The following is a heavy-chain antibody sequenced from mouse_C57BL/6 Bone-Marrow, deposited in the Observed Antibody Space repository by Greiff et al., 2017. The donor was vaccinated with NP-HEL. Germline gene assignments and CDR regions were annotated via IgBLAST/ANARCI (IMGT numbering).Heavy chain of an antibody. Sequence: QVQLQQSGAELARPGASVKLSCKASGYTFTSYGISWVKQRTGQGLEWIGEIYPRSGNTYYNEKFKGKATLTADKSSSTAYMELGSLTSEDSAVYFGARDLLWGAWFAYWGQGTLVTVSA. CDR3: ARDLLWGAWFAY. CDR2: IYPRSGNT. CDR1: GYTFTSYG. D-gene: IGHD2-1*01. V-gene: IGHV1-81*01. J-gene: IGHJ3*01.